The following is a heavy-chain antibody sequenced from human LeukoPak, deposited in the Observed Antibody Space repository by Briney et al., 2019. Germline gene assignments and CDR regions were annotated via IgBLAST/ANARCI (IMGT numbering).Heavy chain of an antibody. D-gene: IGHD3-9*01. CDR3: VRDLTSGARFDF. Sequence: GGSLRLSCAASGFTFSSYGMHWVRQAPGKGLEWVAIISSDGNTQSYADPLKGRFTISRDNFRDTVFLELTTLRPEDTGLYYCVRDLTSGARFDFWGPGTLVTVSS. V-gene: IGHV3-30*03. J-gene: IGHJ4*01. CDR2: ISSDGNTQ. CDR1: GFTFSSYG.